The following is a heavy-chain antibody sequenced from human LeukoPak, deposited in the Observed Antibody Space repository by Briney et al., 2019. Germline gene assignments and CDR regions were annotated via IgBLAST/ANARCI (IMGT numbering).Heavy chain of an antibody. V-gene: IGHV3-48*03. D-gene: IGHD6-19*01. CDR1: GFTFSSYE. Sequence: PGGSLRLSCAASGFTFSSYEMSWVRQGPGKGLEWVSYISNSGSTIYYADSVKGRFTISRDNAKSSLYLQMNSLRAEDTAVYYCVRVVGSGLSTDYWGQGTLVTVSS. CDR3: VRVVGSGLSTDY. CDR2: ISNSGSTI. J-gene: IGHJ4*02.